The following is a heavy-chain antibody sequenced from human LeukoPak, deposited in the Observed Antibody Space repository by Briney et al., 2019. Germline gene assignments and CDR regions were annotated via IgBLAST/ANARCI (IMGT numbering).Heavy chain of an antibody. CDR1: GGSISSGGYY. CDR3: ATIPYGYEDDAFDI. J-gene: IGHJ3*02. Sequence: SQTLSLTCTVSGGSISSGGYYWGWIRQPPGKGLEWIGSIYHSGSTYYNPSLKSRVTISVDTSKNQFSLKLSSVTAADTAVYYCATIPYGYEDDAFDIWGQGTMVTVSS. V-gene: IGHV4-39*07. CDR2: IYHSGST. D-gene: IGHD4-17*01.